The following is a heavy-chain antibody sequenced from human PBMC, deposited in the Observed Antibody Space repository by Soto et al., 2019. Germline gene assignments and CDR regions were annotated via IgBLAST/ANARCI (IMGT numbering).Heavy chain of an antibody. D-gene: IGHD2-21*02. Sequence: EVQLVESGGGLVKPGGSLRLSCAASGFTFSSYSMNWVRQAPGKGLEWVSSISSSSSYIYYADSVKGRFTISRDNAKNPMYPQINSLRAEDTAVYYCARDAPTTSLWAYCGGDCYLHRGQGTLVTVSS. V-gene: IGHV3-21*01. J-gene: IGHJ1*01. CDR2: ISSSSSYI. CDR1: GFTFSSYS. CDR3: ARDAPTTSLWAYCGGDCYLH.